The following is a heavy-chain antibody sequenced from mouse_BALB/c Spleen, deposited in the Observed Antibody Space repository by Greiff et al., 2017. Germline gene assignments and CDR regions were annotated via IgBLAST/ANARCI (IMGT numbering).Heavy chain of an antibody. CDR2: IWAGGST. D-gene: IGHD2-4*01. V-gene: IGHV2-9*02. CDR1: GFSLTSYG. CDR3: ARNDYDEGGYYYAMDY. Sequence: VQLQESGPGLVAPSQSLSITCTVSGFSLTSYGVHWVRQPPGKGLEWLGVIWAGGSTNYNSALMSRLSISKDNSKSQVFLKMNSLQTDDTAMYYCARNDYDEGGYYYAMDYWGQGTSVTVSS. J-gene: IGHJ4*01.